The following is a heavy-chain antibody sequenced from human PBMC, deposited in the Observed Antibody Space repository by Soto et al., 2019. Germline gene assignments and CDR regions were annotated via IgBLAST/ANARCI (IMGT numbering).Heavy chain of an antibody. D-gene: IGHD3-10*01. J-gene: IGHJ4*02. CDR3: ARGVGFGELLI. V-gene: IGHV4-30-4*01. CDR1: GGSISSGDYY. Sequence: SETLSLTCTVSGGSISSGDYYWSWIRQPPGKGLEWIGYIYYSGSTYYNPSLKSRVTISVDTSKNQFSLKLSSVTAADTAVYYCARGVGFGELLIWGQGTLVTVSS. CDR2: IYYSGST.